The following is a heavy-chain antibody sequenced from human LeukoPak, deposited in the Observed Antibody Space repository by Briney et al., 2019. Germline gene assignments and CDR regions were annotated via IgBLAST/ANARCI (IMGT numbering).Heavy chain of an antibody. J-gene: IGHJ4*02. V-gene: IGHV4-39*07. CDR1: DDSISSNRYF. Sequence: SETLSLTCTISDDSISSNRYFWAWIRQPPGKGLAWIASINYSGRTYYNPSLNSRLTISVDTAKRQFSLKLTSVTAADTALYYCARDIDDVGALLDFWGQGTLVTVSS. D-gene: IGHD1-26*01. CDR3: ARDIDDVGALLDF. CDR2: INYSGRT.